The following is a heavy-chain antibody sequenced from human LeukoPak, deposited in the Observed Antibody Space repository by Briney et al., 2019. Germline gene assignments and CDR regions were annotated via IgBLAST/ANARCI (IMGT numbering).Heavy chain of an antibody. J-gene: IGHJ6*02. CDR3: AKGDSENYDFWSGYSFGAPLYYGMDV. D-gene: IGHD3-3*01. CDR1: GFTFSSYA. V-gene: IGHV3-23*01. CDR2: ISGSGGST. Sequence: GASLRLSCAASGFTFSSYAMSWVRQAPGKGLEWVSAISGSGGSTYYADSVKGRFTISRDNYKNTLYRQMNSLRAEDTAVYYCAKGDSENYDFWSGYSFGAPLYYGMDVWGQGTTVTVSS.